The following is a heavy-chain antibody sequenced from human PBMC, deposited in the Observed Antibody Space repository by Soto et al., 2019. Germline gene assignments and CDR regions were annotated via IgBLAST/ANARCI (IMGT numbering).Heavy chain of an antibody. D-gene: IGHD3-10*01. Sequence: EVQLLESGGGLVQPGGSLRLSCAASGFTFSRYAMSWVRQAPGKGLVWVSAISGSGGSTYYADSVKGRFTISRDNSKNTLYLQMNSLRAEDTAVYYCAKDHVLLWFGEFDYWGQGTLVTVSS. CDR3: AKDHVLLWFGEFDY. V-gene: IGHV3-23*01. CDR2: ISGSGGST. CDR1: GFTFSRYA. J-gene: IGHJ4*02.